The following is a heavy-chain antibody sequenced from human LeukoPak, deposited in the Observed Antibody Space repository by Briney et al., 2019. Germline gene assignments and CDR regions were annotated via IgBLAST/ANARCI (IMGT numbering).Heavy chain of an antibody. CDR1: GGSISSSSYY. Sequence: SETLSLTCTVSGGSISSSSYYWGWIRQPPGKGLEWIGSIYYSGSTYYNPSLKSRVTISVDTSKNQFSLKLSSVTAADTAVYYCARVRRNKDSGPLAAAGTEVDYWGQGTLVTVSS. CDR2: IYYSGST. D-gene: IGHD6-13*01. J-gene: IGHJ4*02. V-gene: IGHV4-39*07. CDR3: ARVRRNKDSGPLAAAGTEVDY.